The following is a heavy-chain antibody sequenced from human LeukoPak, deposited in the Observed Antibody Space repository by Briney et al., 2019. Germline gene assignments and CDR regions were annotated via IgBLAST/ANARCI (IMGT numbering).Heavy chain of an antibody. CDR1: GRSIRSYY. CDR3: ARVRSAAGIDY. CDR2: IYYSGST. J-gene: IGHJ4*02. Sequence: SETLSLTCTVSGRSIRSYYWIWIRQPPGKGLEWIGYIYYSGSTNYNPSLTSRVTISVDTSKDQFSLKLSSVTAADTAVYYCARVRSAAGIDYWGQGTLVTVSS. D-gene: IGHD6-13*01. V-gene: IGHV4-59*01.